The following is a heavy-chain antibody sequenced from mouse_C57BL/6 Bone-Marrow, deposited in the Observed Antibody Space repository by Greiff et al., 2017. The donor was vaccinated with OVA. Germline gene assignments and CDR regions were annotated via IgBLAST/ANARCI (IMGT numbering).Heavy chain of an antibody. J-gene: IGHJ3*01. V-gene: IGHV10-1*01. D-gene: IGHD4-1*01. CDR2: IRSKSNNYAT. Sequence: EVKLVESGGGLVQPKGSLKLSCAASGFSFNTYAMNWVRQAPGKGLEWVARIRSKSNNYATYYADSEKDRFTISRDDSESMLYLQMNNLKTEDTAMYYCVRLGGLAYWGQGTLVTVSA. CDR3: VRLGGLAY. CDR1: GFSFNTYA.